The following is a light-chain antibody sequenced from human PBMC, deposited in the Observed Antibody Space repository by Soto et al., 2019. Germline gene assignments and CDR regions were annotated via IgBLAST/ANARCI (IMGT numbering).Light chain of an antibody. CDR2: DTS. J-gene: IGLJ1*01. CDR1: TGAVTSGHW. Sequence: QAVVTQEPSLTVSPGGTVTLTCGSSTGAVTSGHWPHWFQQKPGQAPRTLIYDTSNKHHWTPARFLGFLLGGQAALTLSGAQPEDEADYYCLVIFTGVGEVFGTGTKVTVL. CDR3: LVIFTGVGEV. V-gene: IGLV7-46*01.